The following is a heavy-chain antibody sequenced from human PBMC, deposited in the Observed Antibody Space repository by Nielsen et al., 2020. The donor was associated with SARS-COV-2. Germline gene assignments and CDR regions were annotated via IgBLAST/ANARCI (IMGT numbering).Heavy chain of an antibody. CDR2: ISYDGSNK. V-gene: IGHV3-30*04. CDR3: ARDGFPGYSSGWAIFKYYYYYGMDV. Sequence: VRQAPGKGLEWVAVISYDGSNKYYADSVKGRFTISRDNSKNTLYLQMNSLRAEDTAVYYCARDGFPGYSSGWAIFKYYYYYGMDVWGQGTTVTVSS. J-gene: IGHJ6*02. D-gene: IGHD6-19*01.